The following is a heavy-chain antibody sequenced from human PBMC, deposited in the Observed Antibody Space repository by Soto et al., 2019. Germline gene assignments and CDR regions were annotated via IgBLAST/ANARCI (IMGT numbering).Heavy chain of an antibody. Sequence: QVHLVQSGAEVKKPGASVKVSCKGSGYAFTTYGITWVRQAPGQGLEWMGWISAHNGNTNYAQKLQGRVTVTRDTYTSTAYMELRSLRSDATAVYYGARGRYGDYWGQGALVTVSS. D-gene: IGHD1-1*01. CDR3: ARGRYGDY. V-gene: IGHV1-18*01. J-gene: IGHJ4*02. CDR2: ISAHNGNT. CDR1: GYAFTTYG.